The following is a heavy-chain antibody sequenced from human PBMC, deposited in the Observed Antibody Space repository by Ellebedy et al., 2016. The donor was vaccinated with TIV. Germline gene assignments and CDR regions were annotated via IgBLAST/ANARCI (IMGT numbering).Heavy chain of an antibody. J-gene: IGHJ6*02. CDR1: GFTFSNYW. CDR3: VKGAYPVPTVMAV. V-gene: IGHV3-74*01. CDR2: IDSNEIDT. D-gene: IGHD3-16*01. Sequence: GGSLRLSCAASGFTFSNYWIHWVRQAPGKGLVWVSCIDSNEIDTNYADSVKGRFTISRDYSKNTLDLQMNSLRVEDTALYYCVKGAYPVPTVMAVWGQGTMVIVSS.